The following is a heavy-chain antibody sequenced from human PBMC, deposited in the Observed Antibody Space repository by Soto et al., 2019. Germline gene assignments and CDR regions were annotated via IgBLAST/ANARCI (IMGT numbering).Heavy chain of an antibody. D-gene: IGHD1-26*01. J-gene: IGHJ4*02. V-gene: IGHV3-23*01. CDR1: GFTFSSYA. Sequence: LRLSCAASGFTFSSYAMNWVRQAPGKGLEWVSAISGSGGSTYYADSVKGRFTISRDNSKNTLYLQMNSLRAEDTAVYYCAKGYSGPHTPFDYWGQGTLVTVSS. CDR2: ISGSGGST. CDR3: AKGYSGPHTPFDY.